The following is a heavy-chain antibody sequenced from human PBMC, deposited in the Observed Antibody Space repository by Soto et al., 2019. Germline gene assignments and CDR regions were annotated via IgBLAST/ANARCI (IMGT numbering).Heavy chain of an antibody. CDR2: IYPGDSDT. CDR1: GYSFTSYW. Sequence: GESLKISCKGSGYSFTSYWIGWVRQMPGKGLEWMGIIYPGDSDTRYSPSFKGQVTISADKSISTAYLQWSSLKASDTAMYYCAVDRRYSGSYYRAFDIWGQGTMVTVSS. J-gene: IGHJ3*02. D-gene: IGHD1-26*01. V-gene: IGHV5-51*01. CDR3: AVDRRYSGSYYRAFDI.